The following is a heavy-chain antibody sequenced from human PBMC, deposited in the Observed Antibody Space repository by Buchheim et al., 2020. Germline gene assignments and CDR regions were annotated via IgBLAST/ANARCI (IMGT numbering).Heavy chain of an antibody. CDR3: AREYYGSGGIYYFDY. CDR2: IWYDGSNK. J-gene: IGHJ4*02. V-gene: IGHV3-33*01. CDR1: GFTFSSYG. D-gene: IGHD3-10*01. Sequence: QVQLVESGGGVVQPGRSLRLSCAASGFTFSSYGMHWVRQAPGKGLEWVAVIWYDGSNKYYADSVKGRFTISRDNSKNTLYLQMNSLRAEDTAVYYCAREYYGSGGIYYFDYWGQGTL.